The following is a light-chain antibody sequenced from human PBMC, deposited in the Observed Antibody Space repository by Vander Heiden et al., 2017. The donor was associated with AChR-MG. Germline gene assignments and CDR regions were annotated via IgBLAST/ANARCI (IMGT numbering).Light chain of an antibody. J-gene: IGLJ2*01. CDR2: YND. Sequence: QSVLTPPPSASRTPGQRVTISCSGGTSNIVSDSVQWYQRLPGTAPRLLIYYNDQRPSGVPDRFSGSKSGTSASLAISGLQSEDEADYFCAAWDDSLNAVLFGGGTKLTVL. CDR3: AAWDDSLNAVL. V-gene: IGLV1-44*01. CDR1: TSNIVSDS.